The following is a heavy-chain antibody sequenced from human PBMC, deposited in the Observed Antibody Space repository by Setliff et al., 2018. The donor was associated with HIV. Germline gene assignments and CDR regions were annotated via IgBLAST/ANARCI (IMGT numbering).Heavy chain of an antibody. J-gene: IGHJ3*02. V-gene: IGHV4-59*01. D-gene: IGHD3-22*01. Sequence: SETLSLTCTVSGGSTSNEYWSWIRQPPGKGLEWIGYIYDSGSPKYNPSLKSRVTISIDTSKGQISLKLTSVTAADTAMYHCARVYYFDSSGYYQRGDVFDIWGQGTMVTV. CDR2: IYDSGSP. CDR1: GGSTSNEY. CDR3: ARVYYFDSSGYYQRGDVFDI.